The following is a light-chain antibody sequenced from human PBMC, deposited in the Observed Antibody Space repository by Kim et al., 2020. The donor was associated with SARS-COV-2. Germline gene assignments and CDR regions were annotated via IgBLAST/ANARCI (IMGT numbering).Light chain of an antibody. CDR3: QQYGNSPRT. V-gene: IGKV3-20*01. CDR1: QSVSISY. CDR2: ATS. Sequence: EVVLTQSPGTLSLSLGERATLSCRTSQSVSISYFAWYQQKPGQAPRLLIYATSTRATGIPDRFSGSGFGTDFTLTISRLEPEDFAVYYCQQYGNSPRTFGHGTKVEIK. J-gene: IGKJ1*01.